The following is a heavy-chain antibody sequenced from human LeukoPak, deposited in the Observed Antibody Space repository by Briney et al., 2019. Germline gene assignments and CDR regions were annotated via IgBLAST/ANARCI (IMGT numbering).Heavy chain of an antibody. D-gene: IGHD6-19*01. CDR2: ISGYNGNT. CDR1: GYTFSSYG. J-gene: IGHJ4*02. Sequence: GASVNVSCKASGYTFSSYGISWLRQAPGQGLEWMGWISGYNGNTNYAQKLQGRVTMTTDTSTSTAYMELRSLRSDDTAVYYCARDVSGWSYFDYWGQGTLVTVSS. CDR3: ARDVSGWSYFDY. V-gene: IGHV1-18*04.